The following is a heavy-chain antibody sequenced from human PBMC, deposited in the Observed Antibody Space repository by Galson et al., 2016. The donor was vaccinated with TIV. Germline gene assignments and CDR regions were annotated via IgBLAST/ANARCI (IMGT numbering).Heavy chain of an antibody. CDR1: GGTFSSYA. CDR3: ARVLEVAGTDY. CDR2: IIPIFGTA. Sequence: SVKVSCKASGGTFSSYAISWVRQAPGQGLEWMGGIIPIFGTANYAQKFQGRVTITADESTSTTYMELSSLRSEVTAVYYCARVLEVAGTDYWGQGTLVTVSS. J-gene: IGHJ4*02. V-gene: IGHV1-69*13. D-gene: IGHD6-19*01.